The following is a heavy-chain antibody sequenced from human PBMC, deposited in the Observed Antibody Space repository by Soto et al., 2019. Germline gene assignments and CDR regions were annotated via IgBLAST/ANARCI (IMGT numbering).Heavy chain of an antibody. CDR1: GFTFSSYS. J-gene: IGHJ4*02. CDR3: AKSRNDYAPWGFLDY. Sequence: EVQLLESGGGLLQPGGSLRLSCAASGFTFSSYSMNWVRQAPGKGLEWVSAISGSGDSTYYADSVKGRFTISRDNSKNTLFLQMNSLRAEDTAVYYCAKSRNDYAPWGFLDYWGQGTLVTVSS. D-gene: IGHD1-1*01. V-gene: IGHV3-23*01. CDR2: ISGSGDST.